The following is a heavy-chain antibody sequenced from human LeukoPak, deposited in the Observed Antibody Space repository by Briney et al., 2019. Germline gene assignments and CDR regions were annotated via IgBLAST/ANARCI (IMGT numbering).Heavy chain of an antibody. CDR3: TVRERDY. CDR1: GYTFTSYG. CDR2: INPNSGGT. D-gene: IGHD3-10*01. J-gene: IGHJ4*02. Sequence: ASVKVSCKASGYTFTSYGISWVRQAPGQGLEWMGWINPNSGGTNYAQKFQGRVTMTRDTSISTAYMELSRLRSDDTAVYYCTVRERDYWGQGTLVTVSS. V-gene: IGHV1-2*02.